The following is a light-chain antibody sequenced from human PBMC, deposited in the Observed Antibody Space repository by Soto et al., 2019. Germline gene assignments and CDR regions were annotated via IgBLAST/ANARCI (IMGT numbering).Light chain of an antibody. CDR2: DVS. CDR3: CSSAGTYTSV. CDR1: SSDVGGYNY. J-gene: IGLJ3*02. V-gene: IGLV2-11*01. Sequence: QSALTQPRSVSGSPGQSVTISCTGTSSDVGGYNYVSWYQQHLGKAPKLLIYDVSKRPSGVPDRFSGSKSGNTASLTISGIQAEDEADYYCCSSAGTYTSVFGGGTKLTVL.